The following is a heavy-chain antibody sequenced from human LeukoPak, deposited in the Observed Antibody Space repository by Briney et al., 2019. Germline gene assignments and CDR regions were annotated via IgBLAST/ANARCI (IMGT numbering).Heavy chain of an antibody. CDR1: GGSISSSSHY. Sequence: PSETLSLTCTVSGGSISSSSHYWGWIRQPPGKGLEWIGSIYYSGITYYNPSLRSRVTISVDTSKNQFSLKLSSVTAADTAVYYCARGVRGVRFDYWGQGTLVTVSS. CDR3: ARGVRGVRFDY. V-gene: IGHV4-39*07. D-gene: IGHD3-10*01. CDR2: IYYSGIT. J-gene: IGHJ4*02.